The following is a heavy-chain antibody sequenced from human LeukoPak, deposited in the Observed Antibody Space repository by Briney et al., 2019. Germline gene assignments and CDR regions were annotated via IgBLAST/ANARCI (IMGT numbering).Heavy chain of an antibody. CDR3: ARGGIEYFQH. CDR2: IIPIFGTA. D-gene: IGHD3-16*01. Sequence: GASVKVSCKASGGTFSSYAISWVRQAPGQGLEWMGGIIPIFGTANYAQKLQGRVTMTTDTSTSTAYMELRSLRSDDTAVYYCARGGIEYFQHWGQGTLVTVSP. V-gene: IGHV1-69*05. J-gene: IGHJ1*01. CDR1: GGTFSSYA.